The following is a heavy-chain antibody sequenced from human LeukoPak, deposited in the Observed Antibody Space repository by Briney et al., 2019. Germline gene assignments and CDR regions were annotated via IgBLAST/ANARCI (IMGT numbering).Heavy chain of an antibody. CDR3: ARGTYYYDSSGYPTDY. CDR2: IWYDGSNK. CDR1: GFTFSSYG. Sequence: PGGSLRLSCAAPGFTFSSYGMHWVRQAPGKGLEWVAVIWYDGSNKYYADSVKGRFTISRDNSKNTLYLQMNSLRAEDTAVYYCARGTYYYDSSGYPTDYWGQGTLVTVPS. D-gene: IGHD3-22*01. V-gene: IGHV3-33*01. J-gene: IGHJ4*02.